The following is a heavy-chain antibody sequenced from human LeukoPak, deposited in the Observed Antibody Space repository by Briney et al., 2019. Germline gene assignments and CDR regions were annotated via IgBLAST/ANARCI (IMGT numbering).Heavy chain of an antibody. D-gene: IGHD2/OR15-2a*01. CDR2: ISSSSSYI. CDR1: GFTFSSYS. Sequence: GSLRLSCAASGFTFSSYSMNWVRQAPGKGLEWVSSISSSSSYIYYADSVKGRFTISRDNAKNSLYLQMNSLRAEDTAVYYCARDFTHSPKPYYFDYWGQGTLVTVSS. J-gene: IGHJ4*02. V-gene: IGHV3-21*01. CDR3: ARDFTHSPKPYYFDY.